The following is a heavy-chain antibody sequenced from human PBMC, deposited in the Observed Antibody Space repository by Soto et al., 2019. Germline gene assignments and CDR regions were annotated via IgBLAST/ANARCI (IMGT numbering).Heavy chain of an antibody. Sequence: EVQLLESGGGLVQPGGSLRLSFASSGFTFSSYAMWWVRQAPGKGLECGSAISGGGETTYYADSVKGRFTISRDNSKNTLYMQMNSLRAEDTAVYYCAFNSGSGSYYFDYWGQGTLVTVSS. V-gene: IGHV3-23*01. CDR2: ISGGGETT. D-gene: IGHD3-10*01. CDR3: AFNSGSGSYYFDY. CDR1: GFTFSSYA. J-gene: IGHJ4*02.